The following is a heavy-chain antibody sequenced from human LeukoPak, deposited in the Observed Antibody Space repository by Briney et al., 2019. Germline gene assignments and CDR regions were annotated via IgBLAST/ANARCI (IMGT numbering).Heavy chain of an antibody. CDR3: ARSEYSFDY. CDR2: INSDGSSS. CDR1: GFTFSRYG. V-gene: IGHV3-74*01. Sequence: GGSLRLSCAASGFTFSRYGMHWVRQAPGKGLVWVSRINSDGSSSTYADSVKGRFTISRDNAKNTLYLQMNSLRVEDTAVYYCARSEYSFDYWGQGTLVTVSS. J-gene: IGHJ4*02.